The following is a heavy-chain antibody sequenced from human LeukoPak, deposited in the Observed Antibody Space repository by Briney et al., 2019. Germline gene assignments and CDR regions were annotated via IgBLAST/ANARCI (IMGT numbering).Heavy chain of an antibody. Sequence: GGSLRLSCAASGFTFSSYSMNWVRQAPGKGLEWVSYISSSGSTIYYADSVKGRFTISRDNAKNSLYLQMNSLRAEDTAVYYCARSEGFWGSYRYNCFDYWGQGTLVTVSS. D-gene: IGHD3-16*02. V-gene: IGHV3-48*04. CDR3: ARSEGFWGSYRYNCFDY. J-gene: IGHJ4*02. CDR1: GFTFSSYS. CDR2: ISSSGSTI.